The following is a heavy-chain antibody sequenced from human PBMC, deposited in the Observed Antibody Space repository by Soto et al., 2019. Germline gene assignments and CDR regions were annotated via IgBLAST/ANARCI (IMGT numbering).Heavy chain of an antibody. Sequence: QITLKESGPTLVKPTQTLTLTCTFSDFLLSTSGAGVGWIRQPPGKALEWLALIYWDDDKRYSPSLKSRLTITKDTSKNQVVLTMTNMDPVDTATYYCAHSTDTAMALDYWGQGTLVTVSS. D-gene: IGHD5-18*01. V-gene: IGHV2-5*02. J-gene: IGHJ4*02. CDR2: IYWDDDK. CDR1: DFLLSTSGAG. CDR3: AHSTDTAMALDY.